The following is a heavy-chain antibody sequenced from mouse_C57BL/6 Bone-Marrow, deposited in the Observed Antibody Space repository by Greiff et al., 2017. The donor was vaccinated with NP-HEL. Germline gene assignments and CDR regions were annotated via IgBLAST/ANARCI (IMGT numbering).Heavy chain of an antibody. J-gene: IGHJ3*01. D-gene: IGHD2-2*01. CDR3: SEDTAIYYCAWRSDGYEAWFAY. Sequence: QVQLQQSGPELARPWASVKISCPAFYTFSSRLHFAIRGTNYWMQWVKQRPGRGLAWIGAFSPGNGGTSYNQKFKGKDTLTADISSSTVYLQLSSLTSEDTAIYYCAWRSDGYEAWFAYWGKGTLVTVSA. V-gene: IGHV1-87*01. CDR1: YTFSSRLH. CDR2: GRGLAWIG.